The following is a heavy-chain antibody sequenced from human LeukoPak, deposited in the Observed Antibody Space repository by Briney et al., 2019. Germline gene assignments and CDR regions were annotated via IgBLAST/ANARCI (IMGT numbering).Heavy chain of an antibody. V-gene: IGHV4-59*01. D-gene: IGHD6-6*01. Sequence: PSETLSLTCTVSGGSISSYYWSWIRQPPGKGLEWIGYIYYIGSTNYNPSLKSRVPISVDTSKNQFSLKLSSVTAADTAVYYGAREGIAARYYFDYWGQGTLVTVSS. CDR2: IYYIGST. CDR3: AREGIAARYYFDY. CDR1: GGSISSYY. J-gene: IGHJ4*02.